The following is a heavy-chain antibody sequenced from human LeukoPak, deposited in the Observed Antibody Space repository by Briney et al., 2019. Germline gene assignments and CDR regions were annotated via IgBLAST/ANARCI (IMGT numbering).Heavy chain of an antibody. Sequence: SETLSLTCTVSGGSISSSNSYCAWIRQPPGKGLEWIGTIYYSGSTYSNPSLKSRVTISVDTSKTQCSLRLSSVTAADTSVYYCARIYAYLLWGQGALVTVSS. CDR2: IYYSGST. CDR3: ARIYAYLL. V-gene: IGHV4-39*01. J-gene: IGHJ4*02. D-gene: IGHD2-21*01. CDR1: GGSISSSNSY.